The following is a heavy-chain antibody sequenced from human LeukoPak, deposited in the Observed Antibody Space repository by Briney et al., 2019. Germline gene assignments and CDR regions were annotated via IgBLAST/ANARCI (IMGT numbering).Heavy chain of an antibody. CDR1: GVTVSSQY. J-gene: IGHJ4*02. D-gene: IGHD6-25*01. V-gene: IGHV3-53*01. CDR2: VYSDGGT. CDR3: ARAETTAGSY. Sequence: PGGSLRLSCAVSGVTVSSQYVSRVRQAPGKGLEWVSVVYSDGGTNYADSVKGRFTISRDTSKNILYLQMNSLRAEDTAVYYCARAETTAGSYWGQGTLVTVSS.